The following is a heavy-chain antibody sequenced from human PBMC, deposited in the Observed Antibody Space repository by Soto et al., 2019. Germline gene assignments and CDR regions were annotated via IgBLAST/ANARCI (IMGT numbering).Heavy chain of an antibody. CDR1: GYTFTSYG. CDR3: ARDGGVAGTYYFDY. CDR2: ISAYNGDT. J-gene: IGHJ4*02. Sequence: ASVKVSCKASGYTFTSYGISWVRQAPGQGLEWMGWISAYNGDTNYAQKLQGRVTMTTDTSTSTAYMELRSLRSDDTAVYYCARDGGVAGTYYFDYWGQGTLVTVSS. D-gene: IGHD6-19*01. V-gene: IGHV1-18*01.